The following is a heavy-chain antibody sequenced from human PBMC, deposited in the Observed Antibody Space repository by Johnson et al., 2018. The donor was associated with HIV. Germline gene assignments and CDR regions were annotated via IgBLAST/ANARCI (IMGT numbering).Heavy chain of an antibody. J-gene: IGHJ3*02. V-gene: IGHV3-30-3*01. CDR1: GFTFSSYA. Sequence: QVKLVESGGGVVQPGRSLRLSCAASGFTFSSYAMHWVRQAPGKGLEWVAVISYDGSNKYYADSVKGRFTISRDNSKNTLYLQMNSLRAEDTAVYYCARVPKDAVDSWGQGTMVTVSS. CDR2: ISYDGSNK. CDR3: ARVPKDAVDS.